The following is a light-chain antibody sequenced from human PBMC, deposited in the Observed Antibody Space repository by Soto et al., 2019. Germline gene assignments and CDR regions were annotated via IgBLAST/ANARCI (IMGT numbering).Light chain of an antibody. Sequence: DIQMTQSPSTLSASVGDRVTITCRASQSISDWLAWFQLKPGKAPKLLVFAASSLQSGVPSRFSGSRSGPDFTLTISSLQPEDFATYYCQQSYSSPPTFGQGTKVDIK. CDR1: QSISDW. J-gene: IGKJ1*01. V-gene: IGKV1-39*01. CDR2: AAS. CDR3: QQSYSSPPT.